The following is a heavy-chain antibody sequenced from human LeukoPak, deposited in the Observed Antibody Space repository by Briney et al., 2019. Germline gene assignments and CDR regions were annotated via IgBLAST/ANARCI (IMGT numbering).Heavy chain of an antibody. CDR1: GFTFSRYE. CDR3: AGTFYGSGGDY. D-gene: IGHD3-10*01. V-gene: IGHV3-48*03. CDR2: ISSSGSTI. Sequence: PGGSLRLSCAASGFTFSRYEMNWVRQAPGKGLEWVSYISSSGSTIYYADSVKGRFTISRDNAKNSLYLQMNSLRAEDTAVYYCAGTFYGSGGDYWGQGTLVTVSS. J-gene: IGHJ4*02.